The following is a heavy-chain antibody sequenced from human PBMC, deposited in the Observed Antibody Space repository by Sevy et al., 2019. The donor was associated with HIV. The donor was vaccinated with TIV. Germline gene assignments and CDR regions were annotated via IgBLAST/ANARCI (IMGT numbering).Heavy chain of an antibody. Sequence: SGPTLVKPTQTLTLTCTFSGFSLSTSGVGVGWIRQPPGKALEWLALIYWNDDKRYSPSLKSRLTITKDTSKNQVVLTMTNMDPVDTATYYCAHRVCYDSSGYYHDYFDYWGQGTLVTVSS. V-gene: IGHV2-5*01. CDR2: IYWNDDK. D-gene: IGHD3-22*01. CDR3: AHRVCYDSSGYYHDYFDY. CDR1: GFSLSTSGVG. J-gene: IGHJ4*02.